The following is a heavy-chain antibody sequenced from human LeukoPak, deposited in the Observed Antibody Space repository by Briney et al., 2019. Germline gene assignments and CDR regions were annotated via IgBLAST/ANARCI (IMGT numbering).Heavy chain of an antibody. CDR1: GFPFGTFW. Sequence: GGSLRLSCEASGFPFGTFWMSWVRQAPGKGLEWVSYISSSSSTIYYADSVKGRFTISRDNAKNSLYLQMNSLRAEDTAVYYCARDSFSGSSIDYWGQGTVVTVSS. CDR2: ISSSSSTI. CDR3: ARDSFSGSSIDY. V-gene: IGHV3-48*01. J-gene: IGHJ4*02. D-gene: IGHD1-26*01.